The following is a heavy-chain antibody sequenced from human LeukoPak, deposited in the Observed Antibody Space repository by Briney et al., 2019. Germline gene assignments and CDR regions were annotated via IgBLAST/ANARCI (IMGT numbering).Heavy chain of an antibody. V-gene: IGHV1-18*04. J-gene: IGHJ4*02. D-gene: IGHD1-26*01. Sequence: ASVKVSCKASGYTFTSYGITWVRQAPGQGLEWMEWISVYNGNTNYAQKLQGRVTMTTDTSTSTAYMELRGLRSDDTAVYYCATVSGSYYFDYWGQGTLVTVSS. CDR3: ATVSGSYYFDY. CDR2: ISVYNGNT. CDR1: GYTFTSYG.